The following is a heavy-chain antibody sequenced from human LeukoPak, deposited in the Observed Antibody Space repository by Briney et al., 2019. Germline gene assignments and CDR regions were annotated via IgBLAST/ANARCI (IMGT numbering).Heavy chain of an antibody. V-gene: IGHV3-15*01. Sequence: GGSLRLSCAASGFTFSNAWMSWVRQAPGKGLEWVGRIKSKTDGGTTDYAAPVKGRITISRDDSKNTLYLQMNSLKTDDTAVYYCTTGLRLYYGSGRSHAFDIWGQGTMVTVSS. J-gene: IGHJ3*02. D-gene: IGHD3-10*01. CDR3: TTGLRLYYGSGRSHAFDI. CDR1: GFTFSNAW. CDR2: IKSKTDGGTT.